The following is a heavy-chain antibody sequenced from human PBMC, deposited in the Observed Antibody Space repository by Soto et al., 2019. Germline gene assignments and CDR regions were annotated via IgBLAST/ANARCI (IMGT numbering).Heavy chain of an antibody. CDR1: GFTFSSYW. D-gene: IGHD3-22*01. CDR3: ASKRYYYDSSAAGCFDL. Sequence: EGQLVESGGTLVQPGGSLRLSCAASGFTFSSYWMSWVRQAPGKGLEWVATINQDGSEKYYVDSVKGRFTISRDNAKNLLFLQMNSLRAEDTAVYHCASKRYYYDSSAAGCFDLWGQGTLVTVSS. V-gene: IGHV3-7*03. CDR2: INQDGSEK. J-gene: IGHJ5*02.